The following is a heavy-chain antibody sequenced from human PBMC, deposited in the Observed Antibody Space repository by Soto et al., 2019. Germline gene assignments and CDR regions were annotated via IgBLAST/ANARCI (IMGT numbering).Heavy chain of an antibody. Sequence: QVQLVESGGGAVQPGRSLRLSCAASGFTISNYGMHWVRQTPGRGLEWVAVIWIDGRNIAYREAAKGRFTVSSDNYNNMVNLQMDRMGVEDTAVYYCERDEIRRWSSVGSFDQWGQGTLVTVSS. CDR1: GFTISNYG. V-gene: IGHV3-33*01. CDR2: IWIDGRNI. J-gene: IGHJ4*02. D-gene: IGHD1-26*01. CDR3: ERDEIRRWSSVGSFDQ.